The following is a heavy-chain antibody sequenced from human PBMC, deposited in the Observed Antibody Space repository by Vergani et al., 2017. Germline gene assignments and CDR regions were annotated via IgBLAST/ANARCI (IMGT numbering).Heavy chain of an antibody. CDR3: ARTRPYCTSGSCPAI. D-gene: IGHD2-15*01. CDR2: IHTGGTT. Sequence: QVKLQESGPGLLKPSQTLSLTCTVSGKSIRSGSHYWSWIRQPAGKGPEWICRIHTGGTTDLNPSFKSRVSISVDTSKSQFSLKLNAVTVADTAVYYCARTRPYCTSGSCPAIWGQGTLVTVSS. V-gene: IGHV4-61*02. J-gene: IGHJ4*02. CDR1: GKSIRSGSHY.